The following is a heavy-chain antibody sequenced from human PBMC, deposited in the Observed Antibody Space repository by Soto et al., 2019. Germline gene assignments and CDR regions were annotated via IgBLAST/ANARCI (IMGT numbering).Heavy chain of an antibody. CDR2: ITSDGTGT. Sequence: EVQLVESGGGLVQSGGSLRLSCAASGVTSRSYWHWVRQPPGKGLAWVSRITSDGTGTSYADSVKGRFTISRDNAKNMVYLEMNSLRVEDTAVYYCARGPHGFSYGDHWGQGAQVIVSS. CDR1: GVTSRSYW. D-gene: IGHD5-18*01. CDR3: ARGPHGFSYGDH. V-gene: IGHV3-74*01. J-gene: IGHJ4*01.